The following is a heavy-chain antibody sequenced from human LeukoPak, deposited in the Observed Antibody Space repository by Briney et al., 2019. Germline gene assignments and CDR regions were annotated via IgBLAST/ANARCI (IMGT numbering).Heavy chain of an antibody. V-gene: IGHV4-4*07. J-gene: IGHJ3*02. D-gene: IGHD2-2*01. CDR2: IYTSGST. Sequence: SETLSLTCTVSGGSISSYYWSWIRQPAGKGLEWIGRIYTSGSTNYNPSLKSRVTMSVDTSKNQFSLKLSSVTAADTAVYHCARDLTVVVPAAIDNDAFDIWGQGTMVTVSS. CDR1: GGSISSYY. CDR3: ARDLTVVVPAAIDNDAFDI.